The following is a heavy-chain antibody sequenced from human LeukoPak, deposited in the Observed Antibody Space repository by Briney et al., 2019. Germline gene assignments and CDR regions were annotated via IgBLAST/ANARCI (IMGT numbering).Heavy chain of an antibody. Sequence: GSSVKVSCKASGGTFSSYAISWVRQAPGQGLEWMGGIIPIFGTANYAQKFQGRVTITTDESTNTAYMELSGLGSEDTAVYCCARGGDKLLPSFFATAFDIWGQGTMVTVSS. CDR2: IIPIFGTA. D-gene: IGHD2-15*01. CDR3: ARGGDKLLPSFFATAFDI. CDR1: GGTFSSYA. V-gene: IGHV1-69*05. J-gene: IGHJ3*02.